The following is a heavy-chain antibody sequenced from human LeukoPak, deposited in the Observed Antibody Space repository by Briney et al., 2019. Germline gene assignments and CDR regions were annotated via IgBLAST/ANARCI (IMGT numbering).Heavy chain of an antibody. Sequence: GESLKISCKGSGYSFTSYWIGWVRQMPGKGLEWMGTIYPGDSDTRYSPSFQGQVTISADKSISTAYLQWSSLKASDTAMYYCARSPATGYYDSSGYYPDYWGQGTLVTVSS. V-gene: IGHV5-51*01. CDR1: GYSFTSYW. D-gene: IGHD3-22*01. CDR3: ARSPATGYYDSSGYYPDY. J-gene: IGHJ4*02. CDR2: IYPGDSDT.